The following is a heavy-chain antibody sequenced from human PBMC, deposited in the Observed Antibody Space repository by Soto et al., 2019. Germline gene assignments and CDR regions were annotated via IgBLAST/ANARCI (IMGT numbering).Heavy chain of an antibody. CDR3: ARADLLWDSFDL. Sequence: GGSLRLSCAASGFPFRDFAMAWVRQAPGKGLEWVSIISNSGSSTYHGDSVKGRFTTSRDNSKGTLSLHMRGVRIDDTAVYFCARADLLWDSFDLWGQGTLVTVSS. CDR2: ISNSGSST. J-gene: IGHJ4*02. V-gene: IGHV3-23*05. D-gene: IGHD2-2*01. CDR1: GFPFRDFA.